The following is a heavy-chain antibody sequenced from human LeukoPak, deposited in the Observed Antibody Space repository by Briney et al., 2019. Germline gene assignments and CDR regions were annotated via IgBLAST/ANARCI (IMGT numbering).Heavy chain of an antibody. V-gene: IGHV4-59*01. Sequence: SETLSLTCTVSGGSISSYYWSWLRQPPGKGLEWIGYIYYSGSTNYNPSLKSRVTISVDTSKNQFSLKLSSVTAADTAVYYCARVSVYCSSTSCLYTRHFDYWGRGTLVTVSS. CDR3: ARVSVYCSSTSCLYTRHFDY. CDR2: IYYSGST. J-gene: IGHJ4*02. D-gene: IGHD2-2*01. CDR1: GGSISSYY.